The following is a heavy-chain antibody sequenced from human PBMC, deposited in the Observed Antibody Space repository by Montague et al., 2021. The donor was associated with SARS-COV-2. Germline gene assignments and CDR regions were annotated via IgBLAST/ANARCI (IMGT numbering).Heavy chain of an antibody. Sequence: SETLSLTCAVYGGSFSGYYWSWICQPPGKGLEWIGEINHSGSTNYNPSLKSRVTISVDTSKNQFSLKLSSVTAADTAVYYCARGRTGTTFYYYYYGMDVWGQGTTVTVSS. CDR1: GGSFSGYY. J-gene: IGHJ6*02. CDR2: INHSGST. CDR3: ARGRTGTTFYYYYYGMDV. V-gene: IGHV4-34*01. D-gene: IGHD1-7*01.